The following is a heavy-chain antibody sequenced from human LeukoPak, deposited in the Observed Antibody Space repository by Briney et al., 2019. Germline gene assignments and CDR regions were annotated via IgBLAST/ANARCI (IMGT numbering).Heavy chain of an antibody. V-gene: IGHV3-30*18. CDR1: GFTFSSYG. Sequence: PGGSLRLSCAASGFTFSSYGMHWVRQAPGKGLEWVAVISYDGSNKYYADSVKGRFTISRDNSKNTLYLQMNSLRAEDTAVYYCAKPPGATLTFNDAFDIWGQGTMVTVSS. CDR3: AKPPGATLTFNDAFDI. CDR2: ISYDGSNK. D-gene: IGHD1-26*01. J-gene: IGHJ3*02.